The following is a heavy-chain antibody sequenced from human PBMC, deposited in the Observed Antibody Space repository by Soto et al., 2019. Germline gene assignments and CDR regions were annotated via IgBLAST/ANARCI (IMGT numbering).Heavy chain of an antibody. V-gene: IGHV3-30-3*01. CDR3: ARAPISSGHLVDY. CDR1: GFTFSTYT. Sequence: QVQLVESGGGVVQPGTSLRLSCAASGFTFSTYTVHWVRQTPGKGLEGVALIPDDGSKTYYADSVKGRFTISRDNSKNTLSLQMNSLRADDTVVYYCARAPISSGHLVDYWGQGNLVTVSS. CDR2: IPDDGSKT. D-gene: IGHD6-25*01. J-gene: IGHJ4*02.